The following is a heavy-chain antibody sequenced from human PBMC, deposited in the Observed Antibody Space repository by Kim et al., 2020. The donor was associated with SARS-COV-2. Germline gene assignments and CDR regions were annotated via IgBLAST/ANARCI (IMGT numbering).Heavy chain of an antibody. CDR3: VKGMSSSSWYNTGDF. V-gene: IGHV3-64D*06. CDR2: ISSNGGST. CDR1: GFAFSSYA. Sequence: GGSLRLSCSASGFAFSSYAMHWVRQAPGKGLEYVSAISSNGGSTYSADSVKGRFTISRDNSKNTLYLQMGSLRAEDTAVYYCVKGMSSSSWYNTGDFWGQGTLVTVSS. J-gene: IGHJ4*02. D-gene: IGHD6-13*01.